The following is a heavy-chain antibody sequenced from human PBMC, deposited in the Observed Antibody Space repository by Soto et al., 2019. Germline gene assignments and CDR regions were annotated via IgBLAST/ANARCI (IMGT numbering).Heavy chain of an antibody. CDR2: IYYSGST. D-gene: IGHD2-15*01. J-gene: IGHJ5*02. CDR3: ARDSGYCSGGSCYPKGWFDP. V-gene: IGHV4-31*03. Sequence: QVQLQESGPGLVKPSQTLSLTCTVSGGSISSGGYYWSWIRQHPGKGLEWIGYIYYSGSTYYNPSLKSRVTIAVDTSKNQFSLKLSSVTAADTAVYYCARDSGYCSGGSCYPKGWFDPWGQGTLVTVSS. CDR1: GGSISSGGYY.